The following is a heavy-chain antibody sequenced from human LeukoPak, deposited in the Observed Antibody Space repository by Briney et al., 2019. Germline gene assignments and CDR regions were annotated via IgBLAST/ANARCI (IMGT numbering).Heavy chain of an antibody. J-gene: IGHJ4*02. V-gene: IGHV3-30*18. CDR3: AKAVGDYFDY. CDR1: GFTFSSYG. CDR2: ISYDGSNK. Sequence: GRSLRLSCAASGFTFSSYGMHCVRQAPGKRLEWMAVISYDGSNKYYADSVKGRFTISRDNSKNTLYLQMNSLRVGDTAVYYCAKAVGDYFDYWGQGTLVTVSS. D-gene: IGHD3-3*01.